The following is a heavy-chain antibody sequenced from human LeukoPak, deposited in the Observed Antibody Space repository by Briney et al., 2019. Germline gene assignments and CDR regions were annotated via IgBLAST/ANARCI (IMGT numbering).Heavy chain of an antibody. CDR1: GFTFSSYS. Sequence: GGSLRLSCAASGFTFSSYSMSWVRQAPGKGLEWVSSISSSSSYIYYADSVKGRFTISRDNAKNSLYLQMNSLRAEDTAVYYCASLTAAEGYYYYYMDVWGKGTTVTVSS. D-gene: IGHD6-13*01. J-gene: IGHJ6*03. CDR2: ISSSSSYI. V-gene: IGHV3-21*01. CDR3: ASLTAAEGYYYYYMDV.